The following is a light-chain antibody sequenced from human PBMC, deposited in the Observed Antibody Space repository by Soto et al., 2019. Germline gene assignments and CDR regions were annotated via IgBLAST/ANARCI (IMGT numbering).Light chain of an antibody. J-gene: IGKJ1*01. CDR1: QSVRSDS. CDR2: AAS. V-gene: IGKV3-20*01. Sequence: EIVLTQSPGTLSLSPGERAALSCRASQSVRSDSLAWYQQKPGQAPTLLIYAASYRATGIPDRFTGSGSGTDFTLTISSLEPEDSAVYYCPQYSTTPRTFGQGTKVDIK. CDR3: PQYSTTPRT.